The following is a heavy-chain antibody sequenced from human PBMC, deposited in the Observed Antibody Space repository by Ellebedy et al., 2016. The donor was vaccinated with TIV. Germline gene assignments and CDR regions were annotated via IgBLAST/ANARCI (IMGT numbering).Heavy chain of an antibody. D-gene: IGHD3-3*01. Sequence: GQSLKISCAASGLTFSSHAMSWVRQAPGKGLEWVSTIGGTGGTTYYRESVKGRFTVSSDTSRNTLYLQMSSLRAEDTAVYYCAGAILKAYWGQGTLVTVSS. CDR2: IGGTGGTT. J-gene: IGHJ4*02. CDR1: GLTFSSHA. CDR3: AGAILKAY. V-gene: IGHV3-23*01.